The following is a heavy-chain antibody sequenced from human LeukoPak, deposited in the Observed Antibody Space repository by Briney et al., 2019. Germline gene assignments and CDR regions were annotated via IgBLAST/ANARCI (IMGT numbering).Heavy chain of an antibody. CDR3: TTVPFFPIVVVTAIDLFDY. D-gene: IGHD2-21*02. J-gene: IGHJ4*02. CDR2: IGTSSSTI. Sequence: GGSLRLSCAASGFSFPSHSSHWVRQSPGKGLEWVAYIGTSSSTIYQAKSVKGRFSISRDNAKNSLFLQMDSLRVEDTAVYYCTTVPFFPIVVVTAIDLFDYWGQGTLVTVSS. V-gene: IGHV3-48*04. CDR1: GFSFPSHS.